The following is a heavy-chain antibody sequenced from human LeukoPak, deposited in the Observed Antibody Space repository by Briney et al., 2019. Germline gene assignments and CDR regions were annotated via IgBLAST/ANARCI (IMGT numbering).Heavy chain of an antibody. J-gene: IGHJ6*02. D-gene: IGHD1-14*01. CDR1: GGSISSYY. CDR2: IYYSGST. CDR3: ARTTSMGHYYYYGMDV. V-gene: IGHV4-59*08. Sequence: SETLSLTCTVSGGSISSYYWSWIRQPPGKGLEWIGYIYYSGSTNYNPSLKSRVTISVDTSKNQFSLKLSSVTAADTAVYYCARTTSMGHYYYYGMDVWGQGTTVTVSS.